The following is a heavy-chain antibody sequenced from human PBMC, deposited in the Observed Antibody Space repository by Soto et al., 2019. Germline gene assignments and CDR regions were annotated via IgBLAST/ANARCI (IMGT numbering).Heavy chain of an antibody. CDR1: GYSFTSYW. Sequence: GESLKISCKGSGYSFTSYWISWVRQMPGKGLEWMGRIDPSDSYTNYSPSFQGHVTISADKSISTAYLQWNSLKASDTAMYYCARATYYYGSGSYYPNFDYWGQGTLVTVSS. V-gene: IGHV5-10-1*01. D-gene: IGHD3-10*01. J-gene: IGHJ4*02. CDR3: ARATYYYGSGSYYPNFDY. CDR2: IDPSDSYT.